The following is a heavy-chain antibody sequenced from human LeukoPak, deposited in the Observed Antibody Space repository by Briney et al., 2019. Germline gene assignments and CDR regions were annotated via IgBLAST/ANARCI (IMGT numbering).Heavy chain of an antibody. CDR1: GGSISSYY. J-gene: IGHJ4*02. D-gene: IGHD6-19*01. CDR3: ARHAGKQWLANLDY. V-gene: IGHV4-59*08. CDR2: IYYSGST. Sequence: SETLSLTCTVSGGSISSYYWSWIRQPPGKGLEWIGYIYYSGSTNYNPSLKSRVTISVDTSKNQFSLKLSSVTAADTAVYYCARHAGKQWLANLDYWGQGTLVTVSS.